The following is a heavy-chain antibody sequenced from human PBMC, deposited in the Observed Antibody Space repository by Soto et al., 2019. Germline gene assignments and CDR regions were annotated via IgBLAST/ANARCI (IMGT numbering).Heavy chain of an antibody. D-gene: IGHD2-8*01. J-gene: IGHJ4*02. CDR2: ISYDGSSK. Sequence: GGSLRLACAASGFSFSNYGMHWVRQAPGKGLEWVAVISYDGSSKYHADSVKGRFTISRDNSKNTLHLQMNSLRAEDTAVYYCSKDRRGGRAVLDSWGQGTPVTVSS. CDR1: GFSFSNYG. V-gene: IGHV3-30*18. CDR3: SKDRRGGRAVLDS.